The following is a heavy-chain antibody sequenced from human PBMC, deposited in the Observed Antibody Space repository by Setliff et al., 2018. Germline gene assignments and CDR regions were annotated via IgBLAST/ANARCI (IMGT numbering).Heavy chain of an antibody. CDR2: IYTSGST. J-gene: IGHJ4*02. D-gene: IGHD2-15*01. Sequence: KPSETLSLTCTVSGGSISSGSYYWSWIRQPAGKGLEWIGHIYTSGSTNYNPSLKSRVTILSDTSKNQFSLILSSVTAADTAVYYCASERESASRQTYFDSWGQGTLVTVSS. V-gene: IGHV4-61*09. CDR1: GGSISSGSYY. CDR3: ASERESASRQTYFDS.